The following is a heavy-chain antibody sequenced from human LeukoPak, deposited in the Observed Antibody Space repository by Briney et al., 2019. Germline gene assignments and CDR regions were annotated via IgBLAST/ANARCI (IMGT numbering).Heavy chain of an antibody. Sequence: ASVKVSCKASGYTFTGYYMHWVRQAPGQGLEWMGWINPDSGGTNSAQKFQSRVTMTRDTSISTAYMELSRLRSDDTAVYYCARTFYDTLDSDAFDFWGQGTMVIVSS. J-gene: IGHJ3*01. V-gene: IGHV1-2*02. CDR1: GYTFTGYY. D-gene: IGHD2/OR15-2a*01. CDR2: INPDSGGT. CDR3: ARTFYDTLDSDAFDF.